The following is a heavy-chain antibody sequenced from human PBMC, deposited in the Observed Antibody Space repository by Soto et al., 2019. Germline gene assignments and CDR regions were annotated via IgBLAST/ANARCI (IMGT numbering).Heavy chain of an antibody. CDR2: ISYDGSNK. V-gene: IGHV3-30*18. D-gene: IGHD4-17*01. Sequence: QVQLVESGGGVVQPGRSLRLSCAASGFTFSSYGMHWVRQAPGKGLEWVAVISYDGSNKYYADSVKGRFTISRDNSKNTLYLLMNSLRAEDTAVYYCAKAGLYGDYGNYFDYWGQGTLVTVSS. CDR3: AKAGLYGDYGNYFDY. J-gene: IGHJ4*02. CDR1: GFTFSSYG.